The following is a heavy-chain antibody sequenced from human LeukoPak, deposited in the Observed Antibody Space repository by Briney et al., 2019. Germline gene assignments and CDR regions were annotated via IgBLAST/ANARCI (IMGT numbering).Heavy chain of an antibody. D-gene: IGHD3-3*01. Sequence: PSETLSLTCTVSGGSISSYYWSWIRQPPGKGLEWIGYIYYSGSTNYNPSLKSRVTISVDTSKNQFSLKLSSVTAADTAMYYCARDFGGTYVAIYWGQGTLVTVSS. CDR1: GGSISSYY. J-gene: IGHJ4*02. CDR3: ARDFGGTYVAIY. CDR2: IYYSGST. V-gene: IGHV4-59*12.